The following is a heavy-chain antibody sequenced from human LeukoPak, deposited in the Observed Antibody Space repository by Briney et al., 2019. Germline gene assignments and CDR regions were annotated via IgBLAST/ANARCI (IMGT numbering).Heavy chain of an antibody. V-gene: IGHV3-48*03. Sequence: GGSLRPSCAASGFTFSSYEMNWVRQAPGKGLERVSYISSSGSTIYYADSVKGRFTISRDNAKNSLYLQMNSLRAEDTAVYYCARDSLQYSSSWYDSSFDYWGQGTLVTVSS. CDR3: ARDSLQYSSSWYDSSFDY. CDR2: ISSSGSTI. CDR1: GFTFSSYE. J-gene: IGHJ4*02. D-gene: IGHD6-13*01.